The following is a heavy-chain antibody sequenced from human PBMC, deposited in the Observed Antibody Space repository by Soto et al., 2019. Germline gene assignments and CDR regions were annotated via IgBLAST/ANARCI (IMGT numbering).Heavy chain of an antibody. Sequence: QVQLVQSGAEVKKPGSSVKVSCTASGGTFSSYAISWVRQAPGQGLEWMGGIIPIFGTANYAQKFQGRVTITADKSTSTAYMELSSLRSEDTAVYYCASEWAIAAAGSGYWFDPWGQGTLVTVSS. V-gene: IGHV1-69*06. CDR1: GGTFSSYA. D-gene: IGHD6-13*01. CDR3: ASEWAIAAAGSGYWFDP. J-gene: IGHJ5*02. CDR2: IIPIFGTA.